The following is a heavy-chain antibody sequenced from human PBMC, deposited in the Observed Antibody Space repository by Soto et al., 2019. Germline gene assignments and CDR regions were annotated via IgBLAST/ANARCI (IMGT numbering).Heavy chain of an antibody. J-gene: IGHJ6*02. D-gene: IGHD3-3*01. V-gene: IGHV1-69*01. Sequence: QVQLVQSGAEVKKPGSSVKVSCKASGGTFSSYAISWVRQAPGQGLEWMGGIIPIFGTANYAQKFQGRVTITADESTSTAYMELSSLRSEDTAVYYCARGFGVVIISYYYYGMDVWGQGTTVTVSS. CDR2: IIPIFGTA. CDR1: GGTFSSYA. CDR3: ARGFGVVIISYYYYGMDV.